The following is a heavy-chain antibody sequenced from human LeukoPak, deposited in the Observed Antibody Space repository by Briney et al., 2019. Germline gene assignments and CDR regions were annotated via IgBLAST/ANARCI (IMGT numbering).Heavy chain of an antibody. V-gene: IGHV6-1*01. CDR3: ATGGWEQKYYFDY. CDR1: GDSVSSNSAA. D-gene: IGHD6-19*01. J-gene: IGHJ4*02. Sequence: SQTLSLTCAISGDSVSSNSAAWNWIRQSPSRGLEWLGRTYYRSKWYNDYSVSVKSRITINPDTSKNQFSLQLNSVTPEDTAVYHCATGGWEQKYYFDYWGQGTLVTVSS. CDR2: TYYRSKWYN.